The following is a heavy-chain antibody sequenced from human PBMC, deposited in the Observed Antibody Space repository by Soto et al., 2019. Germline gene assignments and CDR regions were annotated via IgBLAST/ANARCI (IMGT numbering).Heavy chain of an antibody. D-gene: IGHD3-3*01. CDR1: GYTFSGYY. CDR3: ASGYYSVQSLAVTTAFGV. CDR2: INPKSGGT. Sequence: ASVKVSCKASGYTFSGYYMHWVRQAPGQGLEWMGWINPKSGGTDYGEKFQGRVTMTRDTSINTAYMELSRLTSDGTAVYYCASGYYSVQSLAVTTAFGVWGRGTLVTVSS. V-gene: IGHV1-2*02. J-gene: IGHJ2*01.